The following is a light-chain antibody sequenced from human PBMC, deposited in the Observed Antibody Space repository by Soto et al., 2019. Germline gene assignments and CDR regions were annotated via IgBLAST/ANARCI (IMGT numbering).Light chain of an antibody. Sequence: QSVLTQPGSVSGSPGQSITISCTGTSSDVGYYNYVSWFQQHPGKAPRLVISDVTNRPSGVSNRFSGSKSGNTASLTISGLQAEDEAHYYCSSYTTSSTHVFGTGTKVTVL. CDR3: SSYTTSSTHV. CDR2: DVT. J-gene: IGLJ1*01. CDR1: SSDVGYYNY. V-gene: IGLV2-14*03.